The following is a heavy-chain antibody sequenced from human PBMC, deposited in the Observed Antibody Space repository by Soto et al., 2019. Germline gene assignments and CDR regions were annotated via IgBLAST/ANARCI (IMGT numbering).Heavy chain of an antibody. CDR3: ARYTYTSRYSYYSMDV. V-gene: IGHV3-49*03. D-gene: IGHD6-13*01. J-gene: IGHJ6*02. CDR2: VRSKAYGGTT. Sequence: GGSLRLSCTTSGFTFGDYAMSWFRQAPGKGLEWVGVVRSKAYGGTTDYAASVKGRFDISRDDSKSIAYLQMNSVTTEDTAAYFCARYTYTSRYSYYSMDVWGPGTTVTVSS. CDR1: GFTFGDYA.